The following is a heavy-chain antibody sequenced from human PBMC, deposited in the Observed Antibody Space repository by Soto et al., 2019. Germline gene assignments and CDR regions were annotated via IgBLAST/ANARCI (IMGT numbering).Heavy chain of an antibody. J-gene: IGHJ5*02. CDR3: ARAGLPSTLQITWFDP. D-gene: IGHD2-2*02. Sequence: SVKVSCKASGGTFSTYAIGWVRQAPGQGLEWMGGIIPILGSTKYAQRFQGRVTITADKSTSTAYMELSSLRSEDTAVYYCARAGLPSTLQITWFDPWGLGTLVTVSS. CDR2: IIPILGST. V-gene: IGHV1-69*10. CDR1: GGTFSTYA.